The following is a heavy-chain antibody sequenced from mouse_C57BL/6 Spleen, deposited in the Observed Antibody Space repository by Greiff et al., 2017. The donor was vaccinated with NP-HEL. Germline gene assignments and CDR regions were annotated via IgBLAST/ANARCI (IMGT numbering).Heavy chain of an antibody. CDR3: AREDYGSSYYAMDY. D-gene: IGHD1-1*01. CDR2: IVPGDGTT. Sequence: VQLPQSGAELVKPGASVKLSCTASGFNIKDYYMHWVKQRPEQGLEWIGRIVPGDGTTKYAAKFQGKATITSDTSSNTAYLQLISLTSEDTAVYYGAREDYGSSYYAMDYWGQGTSVTVSS. V-gene: IGHV14-2*01. J-gene: IGHJ4*01. CDR1: GFNIKDYY.